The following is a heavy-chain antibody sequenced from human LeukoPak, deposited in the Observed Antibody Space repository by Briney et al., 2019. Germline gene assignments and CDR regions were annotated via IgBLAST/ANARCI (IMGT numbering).Heavy chain of an antibody. J-gene: IGHJ5*02. Sequence: GGSLRLSCAASGFTFSSYEMNWVRQAPGKGLEWVSYISSSSSTIYYADSVKGRFTISRDDAKNSLYLQLNSLRAEDTAVYYCARSLVVGATYPYHWGQGTLVTVSS. D-gene: IGHD1-26*01. V-gene: IGHV3-48*01. CDR1: GFTFSSYE. CDR3: ARSLVVGATYPYH. CDR2: ISSSSSTI.